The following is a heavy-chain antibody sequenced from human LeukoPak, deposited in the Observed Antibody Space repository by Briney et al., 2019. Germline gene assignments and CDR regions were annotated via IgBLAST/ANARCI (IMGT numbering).Heavy chain of an antibody. J-gene: IGHJ4*02. CDR1: GFNFNIYW. CDR2: IKQDGGQT. D-gene: IGHD6-6*01. Sequence: GGSLRLSCAASGFNFNIYWMSWVRQAPGKGLEWVANIKQDGGQTYYGDSVKGRFTISRDNAKNSVYLQMDSLRAEDTAVYYCARDGSSSFDYWGQGTLVTVSS. CDR3: ARDGSSSFDY. V-gene: IGHV3-7*01.